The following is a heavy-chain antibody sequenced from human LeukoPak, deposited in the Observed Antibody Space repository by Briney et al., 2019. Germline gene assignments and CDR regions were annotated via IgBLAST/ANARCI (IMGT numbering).Heavy chain of an antibody. CDR1: GYTFTGYY. V-gene: IGHV1-2*02. D-gene: IGHD3-3*01. J-gene: IGHJ4*02. CDR3: ARSGDLYDFWSGYYPMALDY. CDR2: INPNSGGT. Sequence: ASVKVSCKASGYTFTGYYMHWVRQAPGQGLEWMGWINPNSGGTNYAQKFQGRVTMTRDTSISTAYMELSRLRSDDTAVYYCARSGDLYDFWSGYYPMALDYWGQGTLVTVSS.